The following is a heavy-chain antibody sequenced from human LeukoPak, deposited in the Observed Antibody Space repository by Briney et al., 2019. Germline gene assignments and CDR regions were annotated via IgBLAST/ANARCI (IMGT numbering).Heavy chain of an antibody. V-gene: IGHV3-33*01. CDR2: IWYVGSNK. Sequence: GGTLRLSCAASGFTFCSYGMHWVREAPGKGLEWVAVIWYVGSNKYYADSVKGRFTISRDNSKNTLYLQMNSLRAEDTAVYYCARDKAEAMVIDYWGQGTLVTVSS. CDR3: ARDKAEAMVIDY. CDR1: GFTFCSYG. J-gene: IGHJ4*02. D-gene: IGHD5-18*01.